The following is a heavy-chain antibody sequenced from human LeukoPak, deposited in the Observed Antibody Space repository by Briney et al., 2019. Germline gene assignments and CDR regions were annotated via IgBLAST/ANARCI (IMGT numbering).Heavy chain of an antibody. D-gene: IGHD6-19*01. CDR1: GGTFTHYV. V-gene: IGHV1-69*06. J-gene: IGHJ6*03. Sequence: SVKVSCKASGGTFTHYVISWVRQAPGQGLEWMGGIAPISGTPMYAQRFQGRVTISADTSTYTAFMEMSSLTSEDTAMYYCARSGGAGWLRYYYYMDVWGKGTTVTISS. CDR3: ARSGGAGWLRYYYYMDV. CDR2: IAPISGTP.